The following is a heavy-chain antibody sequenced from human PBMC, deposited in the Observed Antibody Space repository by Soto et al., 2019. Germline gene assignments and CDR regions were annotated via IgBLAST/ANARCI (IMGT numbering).Heavy chain of an antibody. CDR3: AREGSYSAYNFAHGIQLWSFDF. CDR2: TFSSGST. D-gene: IGHD5-12*01. J-gene: IGHJ4*02. V-gene: IGHV4-4*07. Sequence: QVRLQESGPGLLKPSETLSFTCTVSGGSINTFYWSWVRQPAGKGLEWVGRTFSSGSTSFNPSLESRVAMSVDTSKNHFSLNLSSVTAADMAVYYCAREGSYSAYNFAHGIQLWSFDFWGQGALVTVSS. CDR1: GGSINTFY.